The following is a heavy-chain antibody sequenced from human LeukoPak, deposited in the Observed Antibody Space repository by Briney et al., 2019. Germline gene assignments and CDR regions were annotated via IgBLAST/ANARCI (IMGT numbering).Heavy chain of an antibody. CDR1: GYTFTGYY. CDR3: ARGTWGIVVVIGHFDY. CDR2: INPNSGGT. D-gene: IGHD3-22*01. J-gene: IGHJ4*02. Sequence: GASVKVSCKASGYTFTGYYMHWVQQAPGQGLEWMGWINPNSGGTNYAQKFQGRVTMTRDTSISTAYMELSRLRSDDTAVYYCARGTWGIVVVIGHFDYWGQGTLVTVSS. V-gene: IGHV1-2*02.